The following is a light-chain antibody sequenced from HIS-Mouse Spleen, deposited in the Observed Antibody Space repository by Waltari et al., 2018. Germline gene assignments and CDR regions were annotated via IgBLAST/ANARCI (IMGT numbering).Light chain of an antibody. V-gene: IGLV2-23*03. CDR2: EGS. CDR3: CSYAGSSTFVVV. J-gene: IGLJ2*01. CDR1: SGYVGVYNL. Sequence: QSALPQPASVSGSPGRPITISSPEPSGYVGVYNLFAWSQQHPGKAPKLMIYEGSKRPSGVSNRFSGSKSGNTASLTISGLQAEDEADYYCCSYAGSSTFVVVFGGGTKLTVL.